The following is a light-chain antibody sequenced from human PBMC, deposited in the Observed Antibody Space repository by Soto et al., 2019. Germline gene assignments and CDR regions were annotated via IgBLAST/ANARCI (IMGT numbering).Light chain of an antibody. CDR3: QQYNSPRRT. J-gene: IGKJ1*01. CDR1: QSISSW. Sequence: DIQMTQSPSTLSASVGDRVTITCRASQSISSWLAWYQQKPGKAPKLLIYKASSLESGVPSRFSGSGSGIEFTLTISSLQPDDFATYYCQQYNSPRRTFGQGTKVEIK. CDR2: KAS. V-gene: IGKV1-5*03.